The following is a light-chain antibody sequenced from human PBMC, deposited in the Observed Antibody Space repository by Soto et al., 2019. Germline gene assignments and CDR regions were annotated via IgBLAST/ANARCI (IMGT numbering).Light chain of an antibody. J-gene: IGLJ3*02. CDR2: ENN. CDR1: SSNIGNNY. Sequence: QSVLTQPPSVSAAPGQKVTISCSGSSSNIGNNYVSWYQQLPGTAPKLLIYENNKPPSRIPDRFSGSKSGTSATLGITGLQTGDEADYYCGTWDSSLSAGVFGGGTKVTVL. V-gene: IGLV1-51*02. CDR3: GTWDSSLSAGV.